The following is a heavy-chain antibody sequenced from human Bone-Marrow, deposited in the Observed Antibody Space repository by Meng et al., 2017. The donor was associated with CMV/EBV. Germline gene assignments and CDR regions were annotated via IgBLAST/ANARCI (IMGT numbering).Heavy chain of an antibody. D-gene: IGHD2-2*01. V-gene: IGHV4-59*01. J-gene: IGHJ3*02. CDR2: IYYSGST. CDR1: GGSISSYY. Sequence: SETLSLTCTVSGGSISSYYWSWIRQPPGKGLEWIGYIYYSGSTNYNPSLKSRVTISVDTSKNQFSLKLSSVTAADTAVYYCARERIPAALNAFDIWGQGPMVTVSS. CDR3: ARERIPAALNAFDI.